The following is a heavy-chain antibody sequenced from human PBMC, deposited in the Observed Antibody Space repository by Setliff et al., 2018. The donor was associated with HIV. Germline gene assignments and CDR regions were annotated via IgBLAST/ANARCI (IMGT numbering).Heavy chain of an antibody. J-gene: IGHJ4*02. CDR2: IYSGGST. CDR3: AGSLRGTAAGHSRGY. CDR1: GFTVSTYY. D-gene: IGHD6-13*01. Sequence: PGGSLRLSCAASGFTVSTYYMSWVRQAPGKGLEWVSTIYSGGSTYHADSVKGRFTLSRDTSKNTLFLQMNNLRVDDTAIYYCAGSLRGTAAGHSRGYWGQGTLVTVSS. V-gene: IGHV3-53*01.